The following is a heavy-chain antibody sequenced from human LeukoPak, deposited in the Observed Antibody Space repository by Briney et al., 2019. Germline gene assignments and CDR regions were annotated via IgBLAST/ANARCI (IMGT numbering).Heavy chain of an antibody. CDR3: ATHGYGGNTGEWYFGL. J-gene: IGHJ2*01. V-gene: IGHV4-61*02. CDR1: GGSISSGSYY. CDR2: IYTSGST. Sequence: SQTLSLTCTVSGGSISSGSYYWSWIRQPAGKGLEWIGRIYTSGSTNYNPSLKSRVTISVDTSKNQFSLNLTSVTAADTAVYYCATHGYGGNTGEWYFGLWGRGTLVTVSS. D-gene: IGHD4-23*01.